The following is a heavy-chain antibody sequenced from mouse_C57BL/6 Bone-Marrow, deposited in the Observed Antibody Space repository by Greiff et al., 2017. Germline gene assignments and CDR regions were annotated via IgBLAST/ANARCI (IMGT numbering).Heavy chain of an antibody. Sequence: EVKLMESGGGLVQPGGSLSLSCAASGFTFTDYYMSWVRQPPGKALEWLGFIRNKANGYTTEYSASVKGRFTISRDNSQSILYLQMNGLRAEDSAPYYCARGDSSGYGFAYWGQGTLVAVSA. V-gene: IGHV7-3*01. CDR2: IRNKANGYTT. CDR3: ARGDSSGYGFAY. D-gene: IGHD3-2*02. CDR1: GFTFTDYY. J-gene: IGHJ3*01.